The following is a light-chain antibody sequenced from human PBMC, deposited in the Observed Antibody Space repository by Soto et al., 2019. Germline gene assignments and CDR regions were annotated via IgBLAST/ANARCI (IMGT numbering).Light chain of an antibody. CDR3: CSYAGSLV. V-gene: IGLV2-23*01. J-gene: IGLJ2*01. CDR2: EGS. Sequence: QSALTQPASVSGSPGQSITISCTGTSSDVGSYNLVSWYQLHPGKAPKLIIYEGSKRPSGVSNRFSGSKSGNTASLTISGLQAEDEADYYCCSYAGSLVFGGGTKLTVL. CDR1: SSDVGSYNL.